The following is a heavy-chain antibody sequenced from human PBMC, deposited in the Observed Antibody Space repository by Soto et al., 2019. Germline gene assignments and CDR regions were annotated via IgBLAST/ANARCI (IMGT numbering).Heavy chain of an antibody. D-gene: IGHD3-10*01. Sequence: QVQLVESGGGVVQPGRSLRLSCAASGFTFSYYGMHWVRQAPGKGLEWVAVIWYDGSNKYYADSVKGRFTISRDNSKNALYLPMDSRRAEDTAVYYCARGYGSGSSPDYWGQGTLVTVSS. CDR1: GFTFSYYG. CDR2: IWYDGSNK. V-gene: IGHV3-33*01. J-gene: IGHJ4*02. CDR3: ARGYGSGSSPDY.